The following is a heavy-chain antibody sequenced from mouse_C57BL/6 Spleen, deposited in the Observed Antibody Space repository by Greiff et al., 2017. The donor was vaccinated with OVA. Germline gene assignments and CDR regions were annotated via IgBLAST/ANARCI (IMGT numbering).Heavy chain of an antibody. Sequence: VKLQESGAELVRPGTSVKVSCKASGYAFTNYLIEWVKQRPGQGLEWIGVINPGSGGTNYNEKLKGKATLTADKSSSTTYMQLSSLTSEDSAVYFCARSSGGISVFDYWGQGTTLTVSS. CDR3: ARSSGGISVFDY. CDR2: INPGSGGT. CDR1: GYAFTNYL. D-gene: IGHD1-1*01. V-gene: IGHV1-54*01. J-gene: IGHJ2*01.